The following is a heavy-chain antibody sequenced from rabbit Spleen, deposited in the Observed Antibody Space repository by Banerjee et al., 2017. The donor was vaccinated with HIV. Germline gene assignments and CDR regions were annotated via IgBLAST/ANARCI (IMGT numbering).Heavy chain of an antibody. J-gene: IGHJ6*01. D-gene: IGHD8-1*01. CDR1: GFFFSDRDV. Sequence: QEQLVESGGGLVQPGGSLTLTCKASGFFFSDRDVMCWVRQPPGKGPEWIACVAAGVSLTSYYATWAKGRFTISKTSSTTVTLQMTSLTAADTATYFCARDSGTSFSSYGMDLWGPGTLVTVS. CDR2: VAAGVSLTS. CDR3: ARDSGTSFSSYGMDL. V-gene: IGHV1S45*01.